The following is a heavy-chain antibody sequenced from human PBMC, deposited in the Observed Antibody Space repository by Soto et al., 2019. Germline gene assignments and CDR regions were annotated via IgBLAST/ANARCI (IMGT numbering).Heavy chain of an antibody. Sequence: QVQLQETGPGLVKPSQPLSLTCTVPGGSISSGGYYWSWIRQHPGKGLEWIGYIYYRGSTYYNPSLKSRVTITVDTSKNQFSLKLGSVAAADTAVYYCARVGGSSPAHNWFDPWGQGTLVTVSS. CDR1: GGSISSGGYY. V-gene: IGHV4-31*03. D-gene: IGHD2-15*01. CDR3: ARVGGSSPAHNWFDP. CDR2: IYYRGST. J-gene: IGHJ5*02.